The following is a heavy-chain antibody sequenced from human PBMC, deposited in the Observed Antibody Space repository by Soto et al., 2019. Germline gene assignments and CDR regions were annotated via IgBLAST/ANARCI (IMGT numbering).Heavy chain of an antibody. CDR1: GFTFSDYS. CDR3: ARQAARNYIAS. CDR2: IDSRGRTL. J-gene: IGHJ4*02. V-gene: IGHV3-11*01. D-gene: IGHD6-6*01. Sequence: GGSLRLSCVASGFTFSDYSMRWIRQAPGKGLEWLAFIDSRGRTLSYADSVRGRFTISRDNAENSVYLQMDSLRADDTAVYYCARQAARNYIASWGQGNSVTVSS.